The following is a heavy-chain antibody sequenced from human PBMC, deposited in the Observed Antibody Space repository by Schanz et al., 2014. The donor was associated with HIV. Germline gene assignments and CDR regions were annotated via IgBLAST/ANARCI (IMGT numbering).Heavy chain of an antibody. CDR3: ARGDGGYWYYSDY. V-gene: IGHV3-30-3*01. CDR1: GFTFSNYA. Sequence: VQLLESGGGVVQPGRSLRLSCAVSGFTFSNYAMHWVRQAPGKGLEWVAVISYDGSNKYYADSVKGRFTISRDNSKNTLYLQMNSLRAEDTAVYYCARGDGGYWYYSDYWGQGTLVTVSS. J-gene: IGHJ4*02. CDR2: ISYDGSNK. D-gene: IGHD5-12*01.